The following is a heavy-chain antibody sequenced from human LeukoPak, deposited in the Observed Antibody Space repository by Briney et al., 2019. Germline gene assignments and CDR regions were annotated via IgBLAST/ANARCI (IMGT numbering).Heavy chain of an antibody. D-gene: IGHD5-24*01. CDR1: GFTFSSYC. V-gene: IGHV3-33*01. CDR3: ARERRDGYGFWFDP. CDR2: IWYDGSNK. Sequence: PGGSLRLSCAASGFTFSSYCMHWVRQAPGKGLEWVAVIWYDGSNKYYADSVKGRFTISRDNSKNTLYLQMNSLRAEDTAVYYCARERRDGYGFWFDPWGQGTLVTVSS. J-gene: IGHJ5*02.